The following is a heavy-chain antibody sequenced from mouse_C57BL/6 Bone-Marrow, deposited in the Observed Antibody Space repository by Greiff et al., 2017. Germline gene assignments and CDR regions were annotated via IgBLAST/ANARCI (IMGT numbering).Heavy chain of an antibody. V-gene: IGHV1-59*01. J-gene: IGHJ2*01. CDR3: ARGDYYGFDY. CDR2: IDPSDSYT. D-gene: IGHD1-1*01. Sequence: QVQLQQPGAELVRPGTSVKLSCKASGYTFTSYWMHWVKQRPGQGLEWIGVIDPSDSYTNYNQKFKGKATLTVDTSSSTAYMQLSSLTSEDSAVYYCARGDYYGFDYWGQGTTLTVSS. CDR1: GYTFTSYW.